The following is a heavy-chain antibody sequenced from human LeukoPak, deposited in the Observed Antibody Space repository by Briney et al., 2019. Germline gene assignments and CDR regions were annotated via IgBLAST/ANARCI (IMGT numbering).Heavy chain of an antibody. J-gene: IGHJ6*03. CDR3: AKGGRDIVVVPATMARYYFYYMDV. Sequence: GGSLRLSCAASGFTFNTYAMSWVRQAPGKGLERVTAISGNGEMIHYADSVKGRFTISRDNSKNTLYLLMSSLRAEDTAVYYCAKGGRDIVVVPATMARYYFYYMDVWGKATTVTVSS. CDR1: GFTFNTYA. CDR2: ISGNGEMI. V-gene: IGHV3-23*01. D-gene: IGHD2-2*01.